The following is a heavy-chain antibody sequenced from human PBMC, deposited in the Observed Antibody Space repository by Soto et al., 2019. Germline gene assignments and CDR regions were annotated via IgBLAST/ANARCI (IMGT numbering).Heavy chain of an antibody. CDR3: ASDLVADYDSYGLDV. J-gene: IGHJ6*02. V-gene: IGHV3-33*01. CDR2: IWHDGNNK. D-gene: IGHD3-16*01. Sequence: PGGSLILSCAASGFTFSNYGMHWVRQAPGKGLEWVAIIWHDGNNKYYADSVRGRFIISRDNSKNRLYLQMNSLRAEDTAVYYCASDLVADYDSYGLDVWGQGNPFTVSS. CDR1: GFTFSNYG.